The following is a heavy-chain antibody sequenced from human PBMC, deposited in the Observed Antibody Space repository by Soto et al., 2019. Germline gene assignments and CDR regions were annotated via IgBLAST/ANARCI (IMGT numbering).Heavy chain of an antibody. Sequence: SETLSLTCTVSGGSISSYYWSWIRQPPGKGLEWIGYIYYSGSTNYNPSLKSRVTISVDTSKNQFSLKLSSVTAADTAVYYCARGWDYYDSSGYYRPYDAFDIWGQGTMVTVSS. CDR3: ARGWDYYDSSGYYRPYDAFDI. D-gene: IGHD3-22*01. J-gene: IGHJ3*02. CDR2: IYYSGST. CDR1: GGSISSYY. V-gene: IGHV4-59*01.